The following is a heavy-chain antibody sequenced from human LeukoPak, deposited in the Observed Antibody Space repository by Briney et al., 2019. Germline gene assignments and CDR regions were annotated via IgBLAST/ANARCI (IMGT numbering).Heavy chain of an antibody. Sequence: GGSLRLSCAASGFTFSSYAMHWVRQAPGKGLEWVAVISYDGSNKYYADSVKGRFTISRDNSKNTLYLQMNSLRAEDTAVYYCARGAGQQLVLGYFDYWGQGTLVTVSS. V-gene: IGHV3-30-3*01. CDR3: ARGAGQQLVLGYFDY. D-gene: IGHD6-13*01. J-gene: IGHJ4*02. CDR2: ISYDGSNK. CDR1: GFTFSSYA.